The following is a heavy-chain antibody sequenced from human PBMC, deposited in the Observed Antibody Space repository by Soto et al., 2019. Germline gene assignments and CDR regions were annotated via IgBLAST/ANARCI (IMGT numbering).Heavy chain of an antibody. J-gene: IGHJ4*02. CDR1: GGSISSYY. D-gene: IGHD4-17*01. V-gene: IGHV4-59*01. Sequence: SETLSLTCTVSGGSISSYYWSWIRQPPGKGLEWIGYIYYSGSTNYNPSLKSRVTISVDTSKNQFSLKLSSVTAADTAVYYCARVPLMTTGEIFDYWGQGTLVTVSS. CDR2: IYYSGST. CDR3: ARVPLMTTGEIFDY.